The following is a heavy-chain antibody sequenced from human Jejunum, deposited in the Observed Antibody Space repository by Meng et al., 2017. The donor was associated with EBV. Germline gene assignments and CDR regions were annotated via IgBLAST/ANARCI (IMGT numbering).Heavy chain of an antibody. CDR2: IRNSGDAL. CDR1: GFSFSDHY. D-gene: IGHD3-10*02. V-gene: IGHV3-11*01. CDR3: ARDRVAMSGTLGSFDL. Sequence: QVALLGRGGGLVKPGRSWRLSCAASGFSFSDHYMSWFRQTPGKGLEWLAYIRNSGDALFYADSVKGRFTISRNNANNSLYLQMNSLSAEDTAVYFCARDRVAMSGTLGSFDLWGQGTLVTVSS. J-gene: IGHJ4*02.